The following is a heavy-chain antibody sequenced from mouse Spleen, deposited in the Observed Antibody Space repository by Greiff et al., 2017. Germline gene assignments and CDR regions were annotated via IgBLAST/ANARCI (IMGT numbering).Heavy chain of an antibody. CDR2: ISSGGGST. V-gene: IGHV5-12-1*01. Sequence: EVQVVESGGGLVKLGGSLKLSCAASGFTFSSYYMSWVRQTPEKRLEWVATISSGGGSTYYPDSVKGRFTISRDNAKNTLYLQMSSLNSEDTAVYYCARRGRGLDYWGQGTTLTVSS. J-gene: IGHJ2*01. CDR1: GFTFSSYY. CDR3: ARRGRGLDY.